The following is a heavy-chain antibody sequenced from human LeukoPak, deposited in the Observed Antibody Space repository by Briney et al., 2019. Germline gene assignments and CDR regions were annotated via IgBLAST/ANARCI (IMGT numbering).Heavy chain of an antibody. CDR3: AKEPQFREYQLPTYFDY. V-gene: IGHV3-30*18. Sequence: GGSLRLSCAASGFTFSSYGMHWVRQAPGKGLEWVAVISYDGSNKYYADSVKGRFTISRDNSKNTLYLQMNSLRAEDTAVYYCAKEPQFREYQLPTYFDYWGQGTLVTVSS. D-gene: IGHD2-2*01. J-gene: IGHJ4*02. CDR2: ISYDGSNK. CDR1: GFTFSSYG.